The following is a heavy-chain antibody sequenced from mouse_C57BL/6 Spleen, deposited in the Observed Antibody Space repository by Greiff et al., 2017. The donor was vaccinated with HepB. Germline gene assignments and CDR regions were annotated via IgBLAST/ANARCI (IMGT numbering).Heavy chain of an antibody. D-gene: IGHD2-1*01. V-gene: IGHV1-18*01. J-gene: IGHJ2*01. CDR2: INPNNGGT. CDR1: GYTFTDYN. Sequence: EVQLQQSGPELVKPGASVKIPCKASGYTFTDYNMDWVKQSHGKSLEWIGDINPNNGGTIYNQKFTGKATLTVDKSSSTAYLALSSLTSEDTAVYYCARYGNPYVDVWGQGTTLTVSS. CDR3: ARYGNPYVDV.